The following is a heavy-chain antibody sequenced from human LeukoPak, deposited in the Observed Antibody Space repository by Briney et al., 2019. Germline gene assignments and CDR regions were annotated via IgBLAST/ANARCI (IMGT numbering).Heavy chain of an antibody. J-gene: IGHJ4*02. CDR3: AKDRSAIAAAGRAGPDSDY. V-gene: IGHV3-23*01. CDR2: ISGSGGST. D-gene: IGHD6-13*01. Sequence: GGSLRLSCAASGFTFSSYAMSWVRQAPGKGLEWVSAISGSGGSTYYADSVKGRFTISRDNSKNTLYLQMNSLRAEDTAVCYCAKDRSAIAAAGRAGPDSDYWGQGTLVTVSS. CDR1: GFTFSSYA.